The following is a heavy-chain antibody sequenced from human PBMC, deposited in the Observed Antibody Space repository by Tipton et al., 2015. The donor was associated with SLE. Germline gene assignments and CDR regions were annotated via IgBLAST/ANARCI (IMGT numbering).Heavy chain of an antibody. CDR1: GFTFRTYA. CDR3: ARQGWYFDL. J-gene: IGHJ2*01. Sequence: SLRLSCAASGFTFRTYAMHWVRQAPGKGLEWVAILSYDGINEYYADSVKGRFTISRDNSKNTLHLQMNSLRAEDTAVYYCARQGWYFDLWGRGTLVTVSS. CDR2: LSYDGINE. V-gene: IGHV3-30*04.